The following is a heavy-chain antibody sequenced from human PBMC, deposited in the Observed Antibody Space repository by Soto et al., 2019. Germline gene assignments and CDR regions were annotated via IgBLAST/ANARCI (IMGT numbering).Heavy chain of an antibody. CDR1: DDSITSGAYY. CDR2: IQYRGST. V-gene: IGHV4-39*01. CDR3: SGMFWFGDLLFVY. J-gene: IGHJ4*02. Sequence: SETLSLTCTVSDDSITSGAYYWGLIRQHKGKGLEWIGTIQYRGSTYYNPSLKSRVTMSLDTSKNQYSLRPSSVTAADTAVYFFSGMFWFGDLLFVYWGPGTLVTVSP. D-gene: IGHD3-10*01.